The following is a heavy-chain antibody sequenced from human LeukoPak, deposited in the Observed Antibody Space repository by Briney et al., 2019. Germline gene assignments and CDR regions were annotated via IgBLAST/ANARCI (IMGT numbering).Heavy chain of an antibody. Sequence: GGSLRLSCAASGFTVSSNYMSWVRQAPGKGLEWVSAISGSGGSTYYADSVKGRFTISRDNSKNTLYLQMNSLRAEDTAVYYCAKGQYYYGSGSYCDYWGQGTLVTVSS. CDR1: GFTVSSNY. CDR3: AKGQYYYGSGSYCDY. CDR2: ISGSGGST. J-gene: IGHJ4*02. D-gene: IGHD3-10*01. V-gene: IGHV3-23*01.